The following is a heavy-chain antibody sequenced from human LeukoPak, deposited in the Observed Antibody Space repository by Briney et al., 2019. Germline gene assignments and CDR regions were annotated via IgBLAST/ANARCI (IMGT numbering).Heavy chain of an antibody. CDR3: ATLSLSSGWYFDY. CDR2: ISGSGGST. D-gene: IGHD6-19*01. J-gene: IGHJ4*02. CDR1: GFTFSSYA. Sequence: PGGSLRLSCAASGFTFSSYAMSWVHQASGKGLEWVSAISGSGGSTYYADSVKGRFTISRDNSKNTLYLQMNSLRAEDTAVYYCATLSLSSGWYFDYWGQGTLVTVSS. V-gene: IGHV3-23*01.